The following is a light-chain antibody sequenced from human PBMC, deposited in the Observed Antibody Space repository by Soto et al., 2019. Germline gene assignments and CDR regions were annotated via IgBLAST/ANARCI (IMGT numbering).Light chain of an antibody. Sequence: DLQMTQYPSSLSASVGDRVTITCRASQSISRNLNWYQHKPGKAPKLLIYAASSLQNGVPSRFRGGGSGTEFTLSINSLQPEDFGTYYCQQSCTTASITFGQGTRLEIK. CDR2: AAS. J-gene: IGKJ5*01. CDR3: QQSCTTASIT. V-gene: IGKV1-39*01. CDR1: QSISRN.